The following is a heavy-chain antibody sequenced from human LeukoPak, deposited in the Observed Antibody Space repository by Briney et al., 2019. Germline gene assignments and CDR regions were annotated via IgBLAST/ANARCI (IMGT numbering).Heavy chain of an antibody. CDR1: GGSISSSSYY. Sequence: SSETLSLTCTVSGGSISSSSYYWGWIRQPPGKGLEWIGYIYYSGSTYYNPSLKSRVTISVDTSKNQFSLKLSSVTAADTAVYYCARLYYYGSGRFSAFDIWGQGTMVTVSS. CDR2: IYYSGST. V-gene: IGHV4-31*03. D-gene: IGHD3-10*01. J-gene: IGHJ3*02. CDR3: ARLYYYGSGRFSAFDI.